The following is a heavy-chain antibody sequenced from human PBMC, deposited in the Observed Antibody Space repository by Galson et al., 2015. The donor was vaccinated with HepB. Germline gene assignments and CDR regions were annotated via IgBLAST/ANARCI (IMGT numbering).Heavy chain of an antibody. CDR3: ARDGGWGDDFWSGSLGLFDY. CDR1: GFIFSTYT. Sequence: SLRLSCAASGFIFSTYTMNWVRQAPGKGLEWVSSISTSGSYIYYADSVKGRFTISRDNTKNSLFLQMNSLRAEDTAVYYCARDGGWGDDFWSGSLGLFDYWGQGTLVTVSS. D-gene: IGHD3-3*01. V-gene: IGHV3-21*01. J-gene: IGHJ4*02. CDR2: ISTSGSYI.